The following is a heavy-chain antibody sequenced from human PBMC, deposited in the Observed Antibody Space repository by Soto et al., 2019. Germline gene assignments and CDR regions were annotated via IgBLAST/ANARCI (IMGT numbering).Heavy chain of an antibody. CDR3: AKDRLGLFSVDY. J-gene: IGHJ4*02. CDR1: GFTFSSYA. CDR2: ISGSGGST. V-gene: IGHV3-23*01. Sequence: GSLRLSCAASGFTFSSYAMSWVRQAPGKGLEWVSAISGSGGSTYYADSVKGRFTISRDNSKNTLYLQMNSLRAEDTAVYYCAKDRLGLFSVDYWGQGTLVTVSS. D-gene: IGHD3-3*01.